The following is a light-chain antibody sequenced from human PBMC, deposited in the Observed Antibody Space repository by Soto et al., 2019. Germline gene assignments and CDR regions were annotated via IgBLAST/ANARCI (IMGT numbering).Light chain of an antibody. CDR3: SSYAGTNNLV. CDR1: SSDVGGYKF. V-gene: IGLV2-8*01. CDR2: EVS. Sequence: QSALTQPPSASGSPGQSVTISCTGTSSDVGGYKFVSWYQHHPGKAPKLMIYEVSKRPSGVPDRFSGFKSGNTASLTVSGLRAEDEADYYCSSYAGTNNLVFGGGTKLTVL. J-gene: IGLJ3*02.